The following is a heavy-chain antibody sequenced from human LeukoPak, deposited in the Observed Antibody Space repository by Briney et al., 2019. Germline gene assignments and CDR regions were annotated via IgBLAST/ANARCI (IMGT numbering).Heavy chain of an antibody. CDR1: RGSFSDYY. CDR2: IHHSGTT. CDR3: TRALYSGSYYGASDI. V-gene: IGHV4-34*01. Sequence: NPSETLSLTCAVYRGSFSDYYWTWIRQPPGKGLEWIGEIHHSGTTNYNPSLKSRVTISLDTSKNQFSLRLRSVTAADTAVYYCTRALYSGSYYGASDIWGQGTMVTVSS. J-gene: IGHJ3*02. D-gene: IGHD3-10*01.